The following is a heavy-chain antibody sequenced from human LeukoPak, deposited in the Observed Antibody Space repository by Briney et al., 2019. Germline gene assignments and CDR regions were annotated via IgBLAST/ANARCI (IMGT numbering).Heavy chain of an antibody. V-gene: IGHV4-39*01. CDR3: ARRDYDSSGRPFDS. CDR1: GDSISSSRSY. Sequence: PSETLSLTCTVSGDSISSSRSYWDWIRQLPGKGLEWIGSIYDSGSIYYNPSLKSRVTTSVDTSRNQFSLKLSSVTAADTAVYYCARRDYDSSGRPFDSWGQGTLVTVSS. D-gene: IGHD3-22*01. J-gene: IGHJ4*02. CDR2: IYDSGSI.